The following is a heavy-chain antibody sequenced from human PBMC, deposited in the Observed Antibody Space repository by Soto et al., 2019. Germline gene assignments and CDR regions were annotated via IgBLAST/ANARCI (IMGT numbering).Heavy chain of an antibody. D-gene: IGHD6-13*01. CDR2: IYWDDDK. CDR1: GFSLTTDGAA. V-gene: IGHV2-5*02. Sequence: QITLKESGQTLVKPTQTLTLTCTVSGFSLTTDGAAVGWIRQPPGRTLECLAFIYWDDDKRYSPSLQTRVIITKDTSKDQVVLTRTNMDHVDTGTYYCVQRQGVAADFAFWGQGSLVTVSS. J-gene: IGHJ4*02. CDR3: VQRQGVAADFAF.